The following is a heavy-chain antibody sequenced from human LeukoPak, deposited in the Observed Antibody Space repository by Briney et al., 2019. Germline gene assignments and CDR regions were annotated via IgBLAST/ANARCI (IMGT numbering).Heavy chain of an antibody. V-gene: IGHV7-4-1*02. Sequence: ASVKVSCKASGYTFTSYAMNWVRQAPGQGLEWMGRINTNTGNPTYAQGFTGRFVFSLDTSVSTAYLQISSLQAEDTAVYYCARSNNDGDYLGVGFGYWGQGTLVTVSS. CDR3: ARSNNDGDYLGVGFGY. D-gene: IGHD4-17*01. CDR1: GYTFTSYA. CDR2: INTNTGNP. J-gene: IGHJ4*02.